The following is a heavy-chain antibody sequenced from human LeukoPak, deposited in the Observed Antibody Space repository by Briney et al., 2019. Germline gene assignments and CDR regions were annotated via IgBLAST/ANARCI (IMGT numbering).Heavy chain of an antibody. Sequence: SETLSLTCTVSGGSISGYYWSWIRQPPGKGLEWIGYIYYSGSTYYNPSLKSRVTISVDTSKNQFSLKLSSVTAADTAVYYCARAYGPGHFDYWGQGTLVTVSS. CDR3: ARAYGPGHFDY. CDR2: IYYSGST. J-gene: IGHJ4*02. V-gene: IGHV4-30-4*01. D-gene: IGHD3-10*01. CDR1: GGSISGYY.